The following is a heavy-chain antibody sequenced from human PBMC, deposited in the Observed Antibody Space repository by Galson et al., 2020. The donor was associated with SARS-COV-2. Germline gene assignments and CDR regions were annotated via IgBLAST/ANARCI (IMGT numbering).Heavy chain of an antibody. Sequence: ASVKVSCKASGYTFTNYEINWVRQAPGQGLEWMGWMNPNSGNTGYAQKFQGRVTMTRITSISTAYMELNSLTSEDTAVYYCARSYDDFATWFDPWGQGTLVTVSS. V-gene: IGHV1-8*01. CDR2: MNPNSGNT. CDR3: ARSYDDFATWFDP. CDR1: GYTFTNYE. D-gene: IGHD4-17*01. J-gene: IGHJ5*02.